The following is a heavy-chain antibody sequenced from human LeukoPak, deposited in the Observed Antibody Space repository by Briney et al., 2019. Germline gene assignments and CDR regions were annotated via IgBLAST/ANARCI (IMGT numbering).Heavy chain of an antibody. CDR3: AKGPAWRGYSYGRNWFDP. J-gene: IGHJ5*02. V-gene: IGHV3-9*01. D-gene: IGHD5-18*01. CDR1: GFTFSSYA. CDR2: ISWNSGSI. Sequence: GGSLRLSCAASGFTFSSYAMSWVRQAPGKGLEWVSGISWNSGSIGYTDSVKGRFTISRDNAKNSLYLQMNSLRAEDTALYYCAKGPAWRGYSYGRNWFDPWGQGTLVTVSS.